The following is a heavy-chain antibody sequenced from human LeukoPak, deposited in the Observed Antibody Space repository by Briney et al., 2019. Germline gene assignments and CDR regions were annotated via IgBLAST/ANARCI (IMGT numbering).Heavy chain of an antibody. CDR1: GFTVSSTY. CDR3: ASSAPPPTDTHYYYMNV. CDR2: IYSNGNT. V-gene: IGHV3-53*01. J-gene: IGHJ6*03. Sequence: PGGSLRLSCEAPGFTVSSTYMSWVRQAPGKGLEWVAAIYSNGNTYYTDSVKGRFTISRDNSRNSLDLQMNSLRAEDTAVYYCASSAPPPTDTHYYYMNVWGTGTTVTVSS. D-gene: IGHD6-19*01.